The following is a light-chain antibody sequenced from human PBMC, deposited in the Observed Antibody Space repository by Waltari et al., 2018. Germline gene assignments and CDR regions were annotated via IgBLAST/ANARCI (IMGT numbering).Light chain of an antibody. Sequence: DIQMTQSPSSLSASVGDTVTITCRASQGISIYLNWFQQKPGKAPNLLIYAASILEGGVPSRFSGSGSGTEFTLTISSLQPEDFATYFCLQHHSYPYSFGQGTKLEI. V-gene: IGKV1-17*01. J-gene: IGKJ2*03. CDR3: LQHHSYPYS. CDR1: QGISIY. CDR2: AAS.